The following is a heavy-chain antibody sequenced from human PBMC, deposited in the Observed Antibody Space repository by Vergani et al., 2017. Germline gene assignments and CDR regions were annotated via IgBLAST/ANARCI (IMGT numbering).Heavy chain of an antibody. D-gene: IGHD4-23*01. CDR2: IFYSGTT. Sequence: QVQLQESGPGVVKPSQTLSLTCAVSGGSISSGDHCWTWIRQRPGKGLEWIGYIFYSGTTYDNPSLRSRLTISVDTSQNQFSLKLSSVTAADTAVYYCARITVVSFDYWGQGTLVTVSS. CDR1: GGSISSGDHC. J-gene: IGHJ4*02. CDR3: ARITVVSFDY. V-gene: IGHV4-31*11.